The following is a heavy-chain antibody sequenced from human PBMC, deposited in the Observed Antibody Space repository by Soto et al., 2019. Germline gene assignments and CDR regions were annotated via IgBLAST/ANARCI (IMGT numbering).Heavy chain of an antibody. D-gene: IGHD2-15*01. CDR1: GFTFSTSA. CDR3: ARGNGYCSGTSCYGDYYFGMDV. Sequence: QEQLVESGGGVVQPGRSLRLSCAASGFTFSTSALHWVRQAPGKGLEWVALIPYDGSNKYYADSVKGRFTISRDYSKNTLYLQMNGLRAEDTAVYFCARGNGYCSGTSCYGDYYFGMDVWGQGTTVTVSS. V-gene: IGHV3-30*04. J-gene: IGHJ6*02. CDR2: IPYDGSNK.